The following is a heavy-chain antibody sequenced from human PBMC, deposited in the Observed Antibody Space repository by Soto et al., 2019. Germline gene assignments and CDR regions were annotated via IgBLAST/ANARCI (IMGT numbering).Heavy chain of an antibody. D-gene: IGHD3-22*01. V-gene: IGHV3-30*18. Sequence: QVQLVESGGGVVQPGRSLRLSCAASGFTFSSYGIHWVRQAPGKGLEWVAVISYDGSNRYYADSVKGRITISRDNSKNTLYLQMNSLRAEDTAVYYCAKGGYYDSSGYLDWLDYWGQGTLVTVSS. CDR2: ISYDGSNR. CDR3: AKGGYYDSSGYLDWLDY. CDR1: GFTFSSYG. J-gene: IGHJ4*02.